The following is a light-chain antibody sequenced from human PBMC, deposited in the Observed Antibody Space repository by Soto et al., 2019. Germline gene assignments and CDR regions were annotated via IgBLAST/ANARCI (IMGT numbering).Light chain of an antibody. Sequence: QSALSQPASMSGSPGQSITIPCTGASSDIGLYNYVSWYQHHPGKAPKLLISEVNIRPSGLSDRFSASKAGKPASLTISGLQPEDEAFYYCSCLSTTSTPIVFGTGTKVTVL. CDR3: SCLSTTSTPIV. V-gene: IGLV2-14*01. CDR1: SSDIGLYNY. J-gene: IGLJ1*01. CDR2: EVN.